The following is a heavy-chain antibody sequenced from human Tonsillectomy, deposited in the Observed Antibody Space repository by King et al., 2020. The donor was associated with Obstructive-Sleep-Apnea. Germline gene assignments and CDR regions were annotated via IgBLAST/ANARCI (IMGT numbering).Heavy chain of an antibody. CDR2: VYDIGST. CDR3: ARGGQWEPLEF. Sequence: VQLQESGPGLVKPSETLSLTCTVSGVSISNYYWSWIRKPPGKGLEWIGYVYDIGSTSYNPSLWSRVTMSLDTSKNQFSLKLISVTAADTAIYYCARGGQWEPLEFWGQGTLVTVSS. CDR1: GVSISNYY. V-gene: IGHV4-59*01. D-gene: IGHD1-26*01. J-gene: IGHJ4*02.